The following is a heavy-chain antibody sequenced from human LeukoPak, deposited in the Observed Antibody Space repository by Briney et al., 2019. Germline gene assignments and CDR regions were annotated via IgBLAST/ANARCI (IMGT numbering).Heavy chain of an antibody. D-gene: IGHD3-22*01. CDR1: GYTFTSYG. CDR2: ISAYNGNT. J-gene: IGHJ3*02. V-gene: IGHV1-18*01. CDR3: ARMYYYDSSGDAFDI. Sequence: GSVKVSCKASGYTFTSYGISWVRQAPGQGLEWMGWISAYNGNTNYAQKLQGRVTMTTDTSTSTAYMELRSLRSDDTAAYYCARMYYYDSSGDAFDIWGQGTMVTVSS.